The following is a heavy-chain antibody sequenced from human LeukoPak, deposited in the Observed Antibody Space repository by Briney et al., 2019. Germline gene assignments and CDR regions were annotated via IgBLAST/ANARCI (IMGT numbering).Heavy chain of an antibody. J-gene: IGHJ4*02. D-gene: IGHD3-3*01. V-gene: IGHV3-23*01. CDR3: AKAEGTYYDFWSGYSNYFDY. CDR1: GFTFSSYA. Sequence: GGSLRLSCATSGFTFSSYAMSWVRQAPGKGLEWVSAISGSGGSTYYADSVKGRFTISRDNSKNTLYLQMNSLRAEDTAVYYCAKAEGTYYDFWSGYSNYFDYWGQGTLVTVSS. CDR2: ISGSGGST.